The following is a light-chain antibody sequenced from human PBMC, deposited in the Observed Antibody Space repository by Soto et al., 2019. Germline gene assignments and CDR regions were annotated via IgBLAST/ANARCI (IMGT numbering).Light chain of an antibody. CDR2: DAS. Sequence: EIVLTHSPATLSLSPGEKATLSCRASQSVNNYLAWYQQKPGQAPRLLIYDASNRATGIPARFSGSGSGTDFTLTISSLEPEDFAVYYCQHRSGFTFGPGTKVDIK. CDR3: QHRSGFT. V-gene: IGKV3-11*01. J-gene: IGKJ3*01. CDR1: QSVNNY.